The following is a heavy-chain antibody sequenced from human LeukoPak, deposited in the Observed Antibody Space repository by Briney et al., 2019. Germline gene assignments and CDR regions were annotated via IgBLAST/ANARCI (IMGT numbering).Heavy chain of an antibody. CDR2: IYHSGST. CDR3: ARDPSGPYYSSSWSYYFDY. J-gene: IGHJ4*02. Sequence: SETLSLTCAVSGGSISSSNWWCWVRQPPGKGLEWIGEIYHSGSTNYNPSLKSRVTISVDKSKNQFSLKLSSVTAADTAVYYCARDPSGPYYSSSWSYYFDYWGQGTLVTVSS. CDR1: GGSISSSNW. D-gene: IGHD6-13*01. V-gene: IGHV4-4*02.